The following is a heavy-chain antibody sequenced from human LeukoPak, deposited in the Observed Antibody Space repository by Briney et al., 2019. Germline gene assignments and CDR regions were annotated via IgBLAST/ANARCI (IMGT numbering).Heavy chain of an antibody. CDR2: IKQDGSEK. D-gene: IGHD6-13*01. CDR1: GFTFSSYW. CDR3: ARDSDDFIAAAALFDY. Sequence: QAGGSLRLSCAASGFTFSSYWMSWVRQAPGKGLEWVANIKQDGSEKYYVDSVKGRFTISRDNAKNSLYLRMNSLRAEDTAVYYCARDSDDFIAAAALFDYWGQGTLVTVSS. V-gene: IGHV3-7*01. J-gene: IGHJ4*02.